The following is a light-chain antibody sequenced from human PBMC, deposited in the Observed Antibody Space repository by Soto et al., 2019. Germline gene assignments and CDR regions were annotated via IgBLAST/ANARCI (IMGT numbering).Light chain of an antibody. J-gene: IGLJ1*01. Sequence: QSALTQPASVSGSPGQSITISCTGTRSDVGSYNLVSWYQQHPGKAPKLMIYEGSKRPSGVSNRFSGSKSGNTASLTISGLQVEDEAEYYCCSYAGSSTFVFGTGTKVTVL. CDR3: CSYAGSSTFV. CDR1: RSDVGSYNL. CDR2: EGS. V-gene: IGLV2-23*03.